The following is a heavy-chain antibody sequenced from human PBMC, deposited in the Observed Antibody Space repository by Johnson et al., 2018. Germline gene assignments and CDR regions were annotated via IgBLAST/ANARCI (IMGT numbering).Heavy chain of an antibody. D-gene: IGHD3-22*01. J-gene: IGHJ3*02. CDR1: RFTFSSYS. V-gene: IGHV3-21*01. CDR2: ISSSSSYI. Sequence: VQLVESGGGLVKPGGSLRLSCAASRFTFSSYSMNWVRQAPGKGLEWVSSISSSSSYIYYADSVKGRFTISRDNAKSSLYLQMNSLIAEDTAVYYCAGVGEGGNRGYFDAFAICGQGTMVTVSS. CDR3: AGVGEGGNRGYFDAFAI.